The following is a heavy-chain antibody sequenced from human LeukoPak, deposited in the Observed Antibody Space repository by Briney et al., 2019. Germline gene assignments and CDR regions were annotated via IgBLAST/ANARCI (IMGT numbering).Heavy chain of an antibody. CDR2: MNIDGSRR. CDR3: ARDPGWGALDY. Sequence: PGGSLRLSCAASGFTFSSYAMHWVRQTPGKGLELVANMNIDGSRRYHGDSVEGRFTISRDNVKNTLYLQMNSLRVEDTAVYYCARDPGWGALDYWGQGALVIVSS. V-gene: IGHV3-7*03. D-gene: IGHD3-16*01. J-gene: IGHJ4*02. CDR1: GFTFSSYA.